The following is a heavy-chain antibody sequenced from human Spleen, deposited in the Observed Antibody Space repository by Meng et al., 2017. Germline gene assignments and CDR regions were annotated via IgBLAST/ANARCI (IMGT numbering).Heavy chain of an antibody. V-gene: IGHV1-3*01. Sequence: ASVKVSCKASGYTFTSYAMHWVRQAPGQRLEWMGWINAGNGNTKYSQKFQGRVTITRDTSESTAYMELSSLRSEDTAVYFCARKGGNCVSTTCYSLDFWGQGTLVTVSS. D-gene: IGHD2-2*01. CDR2: INAGNGNT. CDR3: ARKGGNCVSTTCYSLDF. CDR1: GYTFTSYA. J-gene: IGHJ4*02.